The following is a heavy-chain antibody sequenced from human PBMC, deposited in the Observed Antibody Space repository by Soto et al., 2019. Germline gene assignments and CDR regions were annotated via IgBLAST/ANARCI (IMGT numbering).Heavy chain of an antibody. CDR3: ARAPKVSGSSQTRPDF. V-gene: IGHV4-34*01. CDR1: SGSFSGFY. J-gene: IGHJ4*02. CDR2: ISQSGST. Sequence: KTSETLSLTCSIYSGSFSGFYWSWIRQPPGKRLEWIGEISQSGSTNYNPSLKSRVSISVDTSKNQFSLNLTSVTAADTAVYYCARAPKVSGSSQTRPDFWGQGALVP. D-gene: IGHD6-6*01.